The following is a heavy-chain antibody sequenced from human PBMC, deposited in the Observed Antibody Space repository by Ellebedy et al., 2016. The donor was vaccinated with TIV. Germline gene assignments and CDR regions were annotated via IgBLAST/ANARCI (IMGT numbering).Heavy chain of an antibody. V-gene: IGHV1-18*04. D-gene: IGHD6-19*01. CDR2: ISGYNGHT. Sequence: ASVKVSCXTSGYTFSSYGISWVPQAPGQGLEWMGWISGYNGHTKYAQKFQGRVTMPTVTSTSTVYLEMRSLRSDDTGFYYCARDLVIAVPGKSFFDYWGPGTLVTVSS. J-gene: IGHJ4*02. CDR1: GYTFSSYG. CDR3: ARDLVIAVPGKSFFDY.